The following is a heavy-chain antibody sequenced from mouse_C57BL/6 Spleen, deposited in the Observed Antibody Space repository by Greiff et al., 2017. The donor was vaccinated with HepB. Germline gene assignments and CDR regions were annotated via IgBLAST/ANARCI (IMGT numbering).Heavy chain of an antibody. Sequence: EVKLVESGGGLVKPGGSLKLSCAASGFTFSDYGMHWVRQAPEKGLEWVAYISSGSSTIYYADKVKGRFTISRDNAKNTLFLQMTSLRSEDTAMYYCARGDGYYFDYWGQGTTLTVSS. J-gene: IGHJ2*01. D-gene: IGHD2-3*01. CDR1: GFTFSDYG. V-gene: IGHV5-17*01. CDR2: ISSGSSTI. CDR3: ARGDGYYFDY.